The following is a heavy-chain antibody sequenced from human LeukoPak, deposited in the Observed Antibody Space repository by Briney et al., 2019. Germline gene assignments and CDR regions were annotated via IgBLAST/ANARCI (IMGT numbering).Heavy chain of an antibody. D-gene: IGHD5-18*01. Sequence: ASVKVSCKASGYTFTGYYMHWVRQAPGQGLEWMGWINPNSGGTNYAQKFQGWVTMTRDTSISTAYMELSRLRSDDTAVYYCARGAAMGELQFDYWGQGTLVTVSS. CDR2: INPNSGGT. V-gene: IGHV1-2*04. CDR3: ARGAAMGELQFDY. CDR1: GYTFTGYY. J-gene: IGHJ4*02.